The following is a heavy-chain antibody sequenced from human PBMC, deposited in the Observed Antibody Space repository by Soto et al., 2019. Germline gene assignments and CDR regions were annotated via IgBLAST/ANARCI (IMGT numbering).Heavy chain of an antibody. Sequence: PSEILSLTCSVSGDSINNYYWNWVRQPAGKGLEWIGRVWTAGYANYNPSLSGRVAMSIDTSKNLISLRLTSVTAEDTAVYFCVRGGSWFDLWGQGSVVTVSS. CDR2: VWTAGYA. CDR1: GDSINNYY. V-gene: IGHV4-4*07. D-gene: IGHD6-25*01. CDR3: VRGGSWFDL. J-gene: IGHJ5*02.